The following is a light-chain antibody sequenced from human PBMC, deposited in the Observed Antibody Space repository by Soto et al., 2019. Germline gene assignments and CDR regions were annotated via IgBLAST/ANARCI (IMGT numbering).Light chain of an antibody. V-gene: IGKV3-15*01. CDR3: QQYGSSPRT. Sequence: EIVMTQSPATLSVSPGERATLSCRASQSVSSNLAWYQQKPGQAPRLLIYGASTRATGLPARYSGSGSEPAFTLTISRMEPEDFAVYCCQQYGSSPRTFGQGTKVDIK. CDR1: QSVSSN. CDR2: GAS. J-gene: IGKJ1*01.